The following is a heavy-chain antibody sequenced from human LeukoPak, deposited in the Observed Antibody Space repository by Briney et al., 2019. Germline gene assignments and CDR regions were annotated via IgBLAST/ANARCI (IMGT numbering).Heavy chain of an antibody. Sequence: GASVKVSCKASGGTFSSYAISWVRQAPGQGLEWMGRIIPILGIANYAQKFQGRVTITADKSTSTAYMELSSLRSEDTAVYYCARAPDTAMADYHYGMDVWGQGTTVTVSS. CDR2: IIPILGIA. V-gene: IGHV1-69*04. D-gene: IGHD5-18*01. CDR3: ARAPDTAMADYHYGMDV. J-gene: IGHJ6*02. CDR1: GGTFSSYA.